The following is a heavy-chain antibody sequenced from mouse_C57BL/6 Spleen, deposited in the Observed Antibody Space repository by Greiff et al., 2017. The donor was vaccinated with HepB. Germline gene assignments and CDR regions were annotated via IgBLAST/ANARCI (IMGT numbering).Heavy chain of an antibody. CDR1: GFTFSNYW. CDR2: IRLKSDNYAT. J-gene: IGHJ3*01. D-gene: IGHD2-5*01. Sequence: EVQLQESGGGLVQPGGSMKLSCVASGFTFSNYWMNWVRQSPEKGLEWVAQIRLKSDNYATHYAESVKGRFTISRDDSKSSVYLQMNNLRAEDTGIYYCTTLYSNYVVLFAYWGQGTLVTVSA. CDR3: TTLYSNYVVLFAY. V-gene: IGHV6-3*01.